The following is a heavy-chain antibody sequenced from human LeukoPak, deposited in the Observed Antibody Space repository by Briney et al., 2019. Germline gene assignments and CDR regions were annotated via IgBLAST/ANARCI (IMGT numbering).Heavy chain of an antibody. D-gene: IGHD6-19*01. J-gene: IGHJ6*03. V-gene: IGHV3-66*01. Sequence: GGSLRLSCAASGFTVSSNYVSWVRQAPGKGLEWVSVIYSGGSTYYADSVKGRFTISRDNSKNTLYLQMNSLRAEDTAVYYCARVGSSGWYYYYYYMDVWGKGTTVTISS. CDR1: GFTVSSNY. CDR2: IYSGGST. CDR3: ARVGSSGWYYYYYYMDV.